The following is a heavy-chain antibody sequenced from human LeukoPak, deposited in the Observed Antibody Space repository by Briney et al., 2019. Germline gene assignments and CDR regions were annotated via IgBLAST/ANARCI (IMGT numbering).Heavy chain of an antibody. Sequence: GGSLRLSCAASGFIFSSYGMHWVRQAPGKGLEWVTVISYDGSNKYYADSVKGRFTISRDNSKNTLYLQMNSLRAEDTAVYYCAKDYEGGPRFDYWGQGTLVTVSS. CDR1: GFIFSSYG. CDR3: AKDYEGGPRFDY. CDR2: ISYDGSNK. D-gene: IGHD3-3*01. V-gene: IGHV3-30*18. J-gene: IGHJ4*02.